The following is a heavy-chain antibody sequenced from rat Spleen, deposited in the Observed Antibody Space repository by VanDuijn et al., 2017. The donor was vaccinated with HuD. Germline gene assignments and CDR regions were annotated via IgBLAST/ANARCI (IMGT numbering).Heavy chain of an antibody. CDR1: GFTFSDYY. CDR2: ISSDGGRN. Sequence: EVQLVESGGGLVQPGRSLKLSCVASGFTFSDYYMAWVRQAPTKGLELVATISSDGGRNFYRDSVKGRFTISRDNAKSSLYLQMDSLRSEDTATYYCSPRPVRNLYSLGQGVMVTVSS. V-gene: IGHV5-20*01. CDR3: SPRPVRNLYS. J-gene: IGHJ2*01.